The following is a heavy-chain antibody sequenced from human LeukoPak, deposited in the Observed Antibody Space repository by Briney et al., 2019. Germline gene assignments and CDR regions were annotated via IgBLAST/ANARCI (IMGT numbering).Heavy chain of an antibody. CDR2: ISSSGSTI. D-gene: IGHD3-3*01. V-gene: IGHV3-48*03. Sequence: GGSLRLSCAASGFTFSSYEMNWVRQAPGKGLEWVSYISSSGSTIYYADSVKGRFTISRDNAKNSLYLQMNSLRAEDTAVCYCARGPYYDFWSGYPGSWGQGTLVTVSS. CDR3: ARGPYYDFWSGYPGS. J-gene: IGHJ5*02. CDR1: GFTFSSYE.